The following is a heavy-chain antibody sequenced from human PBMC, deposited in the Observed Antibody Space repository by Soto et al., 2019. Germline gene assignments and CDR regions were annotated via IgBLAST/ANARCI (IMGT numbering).Heavy chain of an antibody. J-gene: IGHJ5*02. V-gene: IGHV1-69*08. CDR1: GGTFSSYS. CDR3: ARVPAAVAGINWFDP. Sequence: QVQLVQSGAEVKKPGSSVKVSCRASGGTFSSYSVIWVRQAPGQGLEWMGRINPLFGGAKYAQNFQGRVTITADKSMTTAFMELSSLRSEDTAVYYCARVPAAVAGINWFDPWGQGTLVSVSS. CDR2: INPLFGGA. D-gene: IGHD6-19*01.